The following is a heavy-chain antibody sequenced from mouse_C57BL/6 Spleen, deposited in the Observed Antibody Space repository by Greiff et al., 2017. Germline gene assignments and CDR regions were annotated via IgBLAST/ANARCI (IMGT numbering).Heavy chain of an antibody. CDR3: ARGGKSKGYAMDY. V-gene: IGHV5-17*01. D-gene: IGHD1-3*01. Sequence: EVKLMESGGGLVKPGGSLKLSCAASGFTFSDYGMHWVRQAPEKGLEWVAYISSGSSTIYYADTVKGRFTISRDNAKNTLFLQMTSLRSEDTAMYYCARGGKSKGYAMDYWGQGTSVTVSS. CDR1: GFTFSDYG. CDR2: ISSGSSTI. J-gene: IGHJ4*01.